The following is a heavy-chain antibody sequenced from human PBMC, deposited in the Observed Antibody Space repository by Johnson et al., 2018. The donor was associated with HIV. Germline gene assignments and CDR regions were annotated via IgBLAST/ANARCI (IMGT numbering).Heavy chain of an antibody. CDR1: GFTFSSFG. CDR3: ARLGVGATWHAFDI. CDR2: IRYDGSNK. V-gene: IGHV3-30*02. Sequence: QVQLVESGGGVVQPGGSLRLSCAASGFTFSSFGMHWVRQAPGKGLEWVAFIRYDGSNKDSADSVKGRFTISRDNSKNTLYLQMNSLRAEDTAVYYCARLGVGATWHAFDIWGQGTMVTVSS. D-gene: IGHD1-26*01. J-gene: IGHJ3*02.